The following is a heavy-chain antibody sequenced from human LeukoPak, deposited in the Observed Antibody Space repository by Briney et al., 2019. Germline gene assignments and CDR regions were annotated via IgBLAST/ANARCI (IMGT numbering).Heavy chain of an antibody. CDR2: INPNSGGT. V-gene: IGHV1-2*02. CDR3: AREVGDIVVVPAAYYFDY. Sequence: ASVKVSCKASGYTFTGYYMHWVRQAPGQGLEWMGWINPNSGGTNYAQKFQGRVSMTRDTSISTAYMELSRLRSDDTAVYYCAREVGDIVVVPAAYYFDYWGQGTLVTVSS. D-gene: IGHD2-2*01. J-gene: IGHJ4*02. CDR1: GYTFTGYY.